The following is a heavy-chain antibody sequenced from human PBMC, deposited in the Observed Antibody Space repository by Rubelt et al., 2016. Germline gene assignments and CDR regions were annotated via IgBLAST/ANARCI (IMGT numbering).Heavy chain of an antibody. Sequence: EVQLVESGGDLVQPGGSLRLSCEGSGFTFSSYSMNWVRQTPGKGLEWLSYISSWSTTIYYADSVKGRFIISRDNAKNSLYLQMNSLRAEEDTAVYYCARDAEFSGYDLWGQGTTVTVSS. J-gene: IGHJ3*01. CDR1: GFTFSSYS. CDR2: ISSWSTTI. D-gene: IGHD5-12*01. CDR3: ARDAEFSGYDL. V-gene: IGHV3-48*04.